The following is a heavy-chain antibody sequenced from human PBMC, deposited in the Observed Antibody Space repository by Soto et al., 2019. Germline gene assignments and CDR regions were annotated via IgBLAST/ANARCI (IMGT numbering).Heavy chain of an antibody. CDR3: ARAEYSSFFDY. CDR2: ISCGGGSK. CDR1: GFTFRSYA. D-gene: IGHD6-6*01. V-gene: IGHV3-30*04. Sequence: GGSLRLSCAASGFTFRSYAMSLVRQAPGKGLEWVAAISCGGGSKYYADSVKGRFTISRDNSKNTLYLQMNSLRAEDTAVYYCARAEYSSFFDYWGQGTLVTVSS. J-gene: IGHJ4*02.